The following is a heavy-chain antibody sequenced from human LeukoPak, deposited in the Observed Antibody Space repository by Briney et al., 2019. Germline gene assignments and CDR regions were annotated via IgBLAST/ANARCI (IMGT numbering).Heavy chain of an antibody. Sequence: ASVKVSCKASGYTFTGYYVHWVRQAPGQGLEWMGWINPNSGGTNYAQKFQGRVTMTRDTSISTAYMELSRLRSDDTTVYYCARSAVGAAYTNTWGQGTLLTVSS. CDR2: INPNSGGT. V-gene: IGHV1-2*02. CDR3: ARSAVGAAYTNT. CDR1: GYTFTGYY. J-gene: IGHJ4*02. D-gene: IGHD1-26*01.